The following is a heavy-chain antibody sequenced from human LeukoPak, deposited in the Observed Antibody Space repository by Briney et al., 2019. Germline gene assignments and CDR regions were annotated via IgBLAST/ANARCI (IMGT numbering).Heavy chain of an antibody. D-gene: IGHD4-23*01. J-gene: IGHJ6*02. CDR2: IYYSGST. Sequence: SETLSLTCTVSGGSVSSGSYYWSWIRQPPGKGLEWIGYIYYSGSTNYNPSLKSRVTISVDTSKNQFSLKLSSVTAADTAVYYCARDDYGGYYGMDVWGQGTTVTVSS. V-gene: IGHV4-61*01. CDR3: ARDDYGGYYGMDV. CDR1: GGSVSSGSYY.